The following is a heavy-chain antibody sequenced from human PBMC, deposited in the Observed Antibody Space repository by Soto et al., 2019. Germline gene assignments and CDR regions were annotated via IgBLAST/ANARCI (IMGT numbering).Heavy chain of an antibody. Sequence: VQLLESGGGLIQPGGSLRLSCAASGLSFSSYAMSWVRQAPGKGLEWVSGISAGGSNTYYAASVKGRFTMSRDNSKNTLYLQMNNLRAEDTAVYYCADGGEWAFNFEYWGQGTLVTVSS. CDR3: ADGGEWAFNFEY. J-gene: IGHJ4*02. CDR1: GLSFSSYA. D-gene: IGHD3-10*01. V-gene: IGHV3-23*01. CDR2: ISAGGSNT.